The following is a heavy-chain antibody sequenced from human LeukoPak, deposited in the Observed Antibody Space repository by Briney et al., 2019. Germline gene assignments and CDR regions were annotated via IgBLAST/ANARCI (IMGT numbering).Heavy chain of an antibody. V-gene: IGHV4-34*01. Sequence: SETLSLTCAVYGGSFSGYYWSRIRQPPGKGLEWIGEINHSGSTNYNPSLKSRVTISVDTSKNQFSLKLSSVTAADTAVYYCASGGLYDSSGYWNHLDYWGQGTLVTVSS. CDR2: INHSGST. CDR1: GGSFSGYY. D-gene: IGHD3-22*01. CDR3: ASGGLYDSSGYWNHLDY. J-gene: IGHJ4*02.